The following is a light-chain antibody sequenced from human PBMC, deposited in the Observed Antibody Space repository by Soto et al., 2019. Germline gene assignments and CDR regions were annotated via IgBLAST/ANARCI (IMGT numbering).Light chain of an antibody. V-gene: IGKV3-20*01. CDR1: QSVSNNY. CDR3: QQYGSSGT. CDR2: GAS. Sequence: EIVVTQSPGTLYMSPGEIATLSCRASQSVSNNYLAWYQQKPGQAPRLLIYGASNRATGIPDRFSGSGSGTDFTLTISRLEPEDFAVYYCQQYGSSGTFGQGTKVDIK. J-gene: IGKJ1*01.